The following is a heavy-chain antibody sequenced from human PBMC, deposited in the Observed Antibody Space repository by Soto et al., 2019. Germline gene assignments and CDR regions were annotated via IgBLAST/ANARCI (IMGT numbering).Heavy chain of an antibody. D-gene: IGHD1-26*01. V-gene: IGHV3-21*01. Sequence: GALVLTCASSGFTFSTYTMNWVRQAPGKGLGWVSSINGRGNYIYYAESVKGRFTISRDNAKNSLYLQMDRLRAEDTALYYCVREDGKVGTNSAFDYWGLGALVTVYS. J-gene: IGHJ4*02. CDR2: INGRGNYI. CDR3: VREDGKVGTNSAFDY. CDR1: GFTFSTYT.